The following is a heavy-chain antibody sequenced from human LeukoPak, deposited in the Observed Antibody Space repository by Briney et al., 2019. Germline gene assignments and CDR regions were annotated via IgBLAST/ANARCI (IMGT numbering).Heavy chain of an antibody. Sequence: GGSLRLSCAASGFTSGNAWMSWVRQAPGKGLEWVALISYDGSNKYYADSVKGRFTISRDNSKNTLYLQMNSLRAEDTAVYYCARRNGEVVDYWGQGTLVTVSS. CDR3: ARRNGEVVDY. CDR2: ISYDGSNK. V-gene: IGHV3-30*03. D-gene: IGHD2-8*01. J-gene: IGHJ4*02. CDR1: GFTSGNAW.